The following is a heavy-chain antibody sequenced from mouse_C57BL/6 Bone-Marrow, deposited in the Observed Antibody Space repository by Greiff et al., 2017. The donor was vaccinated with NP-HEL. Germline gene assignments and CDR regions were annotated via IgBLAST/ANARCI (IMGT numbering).Heavy chain of an antibody. J-gene: IGHJ4*01. CDR2: IHPNSGST. CDR3: ARYGYDYYAMDY. V-gene: IGHV1-64*01. D-gene: IGHD2-2*01. CDR1: GYTFTSYW. Sequence: VQLQQPGAELVKPGASVKLSCKASGYTFTSYWMHWVKQRPGQGLEWIGMIHPNSGSTNYNEKFKSKATLTVDKSSSTAYMQLSSLTSEDSAVYYCARYGYDYYAMDYWGQGTSVTVSS.